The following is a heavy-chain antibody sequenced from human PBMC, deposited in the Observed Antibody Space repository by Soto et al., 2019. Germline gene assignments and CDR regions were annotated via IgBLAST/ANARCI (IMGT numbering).Heavy chain of an antibody. CDR2: IYYSGST. V-gene: IGHV4-59*08. CDR1: GGSISSYY. J-gene: IGHJ5*02. D-gene: IGHD3-3*01. CDR3: ASSREETYYDFWSASGFDP. Sequence: PSETLYLTCTVSGGSISSYYWSWIRQPPGKGLEWIGYIYYSGSTNYNPSLKSRVTISVDTSKNQFSLKLSSVTAADTAVYYCASSREETYYDFWSASGFDPWGQGTLVTVSS.